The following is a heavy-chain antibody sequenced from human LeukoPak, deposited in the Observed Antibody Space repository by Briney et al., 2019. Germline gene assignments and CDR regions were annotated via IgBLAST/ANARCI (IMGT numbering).Heavy chain of an antibody. Sequence: GSLRLSCAASGFTFSSYWMSWVRQAPGKGLEWVANIKQDGSEKYYVDSVKGRFTISRDNAKNSLYLQMNSLRAEDTAVYYCARVAIAAADTFDYWGQGTLVTVSS. CDR3: ARVAIAAADTFDY. V-gene: IGHV3-7*03. CDR2: IKQDGSEK. D-gene: IGHD6-13*01. CDR1: GFTFSSYW. J-gene: IGHJ4*02.